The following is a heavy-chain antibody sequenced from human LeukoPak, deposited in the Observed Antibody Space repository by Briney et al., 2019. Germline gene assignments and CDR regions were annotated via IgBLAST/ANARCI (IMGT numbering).Heavy chain of an antibody. J-gene: IGHJ6*03. D-gene: IGHD6-19*01. CDR3: ARQRGTSGWPNYYYYYMDV. CDR2: IYYSGST. Sequence: SETLSLTXTVSGGSISSSSYYWGWIRQPPGKGLEWIGSIYYSGSTYYNPSLKSRVTISVDTSKNQFSLKLSSVTAADTAVYYCARQRGTSGWPNYYYYYMDVWGKGTTVTVSS. CDR1: GGSISSSSYY. V-gene: IGHV4-39*01.